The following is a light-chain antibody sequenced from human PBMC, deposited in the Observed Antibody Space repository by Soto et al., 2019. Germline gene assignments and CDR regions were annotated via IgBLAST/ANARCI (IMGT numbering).Light chain of an antibody. CDR1: TSNLGAGYD. CDR2: DNT. V-gene: IGLV1-40*01. Sequence: QSSLTQPACVSVAPGQTVSISCTGTTSNLGAGYDVHLYLHLPGTAPTLLISDNTNRPSGVPDRFSGSKSGTSASLAISGLQSEDEADYYCQSYDNSLRAYVFGPGTKVTVL. CDR3: QSYDNSLRAYV. J-gene: IGLJ1*01.